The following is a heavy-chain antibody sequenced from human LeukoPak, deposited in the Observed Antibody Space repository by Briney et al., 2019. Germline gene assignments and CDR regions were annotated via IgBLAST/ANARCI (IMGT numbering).Heavy chain of an antibody. D-gene: IGHD6-13*01. Sequence: GGSLRLSCAASGFTFSGYTMNWVRQAPGKGLEWVSYISSSSSYIYYADSVKGRFTISRDNAKNSLYLQMNSLRVEDTAVYYCAREHGLSSSWYYWGQGTLVIVSS. J-gene: IGHJ4*02. CDR1: GFTFSGYT. CDR2: ISSSSSYI. V-gene: IGHV3-21*01. CDR3: AREHGLSSSWYY.